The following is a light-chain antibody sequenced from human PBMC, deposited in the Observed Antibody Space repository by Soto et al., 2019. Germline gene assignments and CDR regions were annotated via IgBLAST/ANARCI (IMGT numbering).Light chain of an antibody. Sequence: IVLTQSPGTLSLSPGERGALSCRASQSVSSNYVAWYQQKPGQAPRLLISGASNRATGTPDRFRGSGSGTDFTLTITRLEPEDFAVYYCQQYANSPITFGQGTRLEIK. CDR1: QSVSSNY. CDR2: GAS. CDR3: QQYANSPIT. V-gene: IGKV3-20*01. J-gene: IGKJ5*01.